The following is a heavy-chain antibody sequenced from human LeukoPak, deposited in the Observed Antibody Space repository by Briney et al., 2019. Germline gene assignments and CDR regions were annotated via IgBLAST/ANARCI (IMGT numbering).Heavy chain of an antibody. D-gene: IGHD4-17*01. CDR1: GFTFSSYS. Sequence: GGTLRLSCAASGFTFSSYSMNWVRQAPGKGLEWVSSISSSSNFIYYADSVKGRFTISRDNAKNSLYLQMNSLRAEDTAVYYCARAISDYDASDIWGQGTMVTVSS. CDR3: ARAISDYDASDI. J-gene: IGHJ3*02. V-gene: IGHV3-21*01. CDR2: ISSSSNFI.